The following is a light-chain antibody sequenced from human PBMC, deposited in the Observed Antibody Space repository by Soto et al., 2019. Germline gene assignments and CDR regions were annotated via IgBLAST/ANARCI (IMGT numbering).Light chain of an antibody. Sequence: DIQMTQSPSSLSVSVGDRVTITCRASQSISTYLIWYQQKPGKAPKLLIYAASSLQSGVPSRFSGSGSGTDFTPTISSLQPEDFATYYCQQSYSTPFTFGPGTKVDIK. V-gene: IGKV1-39*01. CDR2: AAS. CDR1: QSISTY. J-gene: IGKJ3*01. CDR3: QQSYSTPFT.